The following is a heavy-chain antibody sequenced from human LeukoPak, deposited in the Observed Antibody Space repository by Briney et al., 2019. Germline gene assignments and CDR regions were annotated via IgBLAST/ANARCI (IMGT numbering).Heavy chain of an antibody. D-gene: IGHD1-26*01. V-gene: IGHV1-69*05. Sequence: GSSVKVSCKASGGTFSSYAISWVRQAPGQGLEWMGGIIPICGTANYAHKVQGRFTITTYESTSTAYMELSSLSSEDTAVYYCARVVGSLYYFDYWGQGTLVTVSS. CDR1: GGTFSSYA. CDR2: IIPICGTA. CDR3: ARVVGSLYYFDY. J-gene: IGHJ4*02.